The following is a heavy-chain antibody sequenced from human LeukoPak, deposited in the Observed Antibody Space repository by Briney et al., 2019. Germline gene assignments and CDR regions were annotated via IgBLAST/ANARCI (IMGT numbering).Heavy chain of an antibody. CDR3: ARGQQLHDYDL. D-gene: IGHD5-24*01. Sequence: GGSLRLSCAASGFLYNAFYMTWIRQAPGKGLEWVSYISTTGDPVYYADSVKGRFTISRDNAKNSLFLHMTSLRAEDTAVYYCARGQQLHDYDLWGQGTLVTVSS. CDR1: GFLYNAFY. V-gene: IGHV3-11*04. CDR2: ISTTGDPV. J-gene: IGHJ5*02.